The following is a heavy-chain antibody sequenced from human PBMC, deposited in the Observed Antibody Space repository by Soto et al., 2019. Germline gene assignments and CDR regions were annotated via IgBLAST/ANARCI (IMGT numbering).Heavy chain of an antibody. D-gene: IGHD4-17*01. Sequence: GGSLRLSCAASGFTFSSYWMHWVRQAPGKGLVWVSRINSDGSSTSYADSVKGRFTISRDNAKNTLYLQMNSLRAEDTAVYYCARSTVTTRARYYYYYYMDVWGKGTTVTVSS. J-gene: IGHJ6*03. CDR3: ARSTVTTRARYYYYYYMDV. CDR1: GFTFSSYW. V-gene: IGHV3-74*01. CDR2: INSDGSST.